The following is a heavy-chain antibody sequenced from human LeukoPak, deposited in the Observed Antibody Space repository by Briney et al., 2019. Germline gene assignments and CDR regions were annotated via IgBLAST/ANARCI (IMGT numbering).Heavy chain of an antibody. CDR2: IYYSGST. J-gene: IGHJ5*02. Sequence: SETLSLTFTVSGGSISSYYWSWIRQPPGKGLEWIGYIYYSGSTNYNPSLKSRVTISVDTSKNQFSLKLSSVTAADTAVYYCARGSRNIWFGELFPNWFDPWGQGTLVTVSS. D-gene: IGHD3-10*01. V-gene: IGHV4-59*01. CDR1: GGSISSYY. CDR3: ARGSRNIWFGELFPNWFDP.